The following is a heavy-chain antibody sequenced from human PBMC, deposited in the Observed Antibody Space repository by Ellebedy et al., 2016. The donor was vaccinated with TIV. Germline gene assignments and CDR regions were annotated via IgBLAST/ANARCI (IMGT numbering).Heavy chain of an antibody. V-gene: IGHV4-30-4*01. Sequence: SETLSLXXIVSGGSISSGDYYWSWIRQPPGKGLEWIGYIYYSGSTYYNPSLKSRVTISVDTSKNQFSLKLSSVTAADTAVYYCARDNAAAGITGTYYFDYWGQGTLVTVSS. D-gene: IGHD6-13*01. J-gene: IGHJ4*02. CDR3: ARDNAAAGITGTYYFDY. CDR1: GGSISSGDYY. CDR2: IYYSGST.